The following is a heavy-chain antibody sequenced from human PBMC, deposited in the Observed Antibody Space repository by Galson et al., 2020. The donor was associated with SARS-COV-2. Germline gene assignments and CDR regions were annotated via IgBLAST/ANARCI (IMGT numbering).Heavy chain of an antibody. CDR1: GGSVSSGSYY. CDR3: ARESGSGSRVFDY. Sequence: SETLSLTCTVSGGSVSSGSYYWSWIRQPPGKGLEWIGYIYYSGSTNYNPSLKSRVTISVDTSKNQFSLKLSSVTAADTAVYYCARESGSGSRVFDYWGQGTLVIVSS. V-gene: IGHV4-61*01. J-gene: IGHJ4*02. CDR2: IYYSGST. D-gene: IGHD3-10*01.